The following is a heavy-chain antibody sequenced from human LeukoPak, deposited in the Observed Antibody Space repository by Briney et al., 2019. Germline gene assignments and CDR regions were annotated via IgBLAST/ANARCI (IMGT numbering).Heavy chain of an antibody. Sequence: SETLSLTCTVSGGSISSANYYWSWIRQPPGKGLEWIGYIYYSGSTYYNPSLKSRVTISVDTSKNQFSLKLSFVTAADTAVYSWARETWPPSRCFGPGGQGPLVPVSS. V-gene: IGHV4-30-4*01. CDR2: IYYSGST. J-gene: IGHJ5*02. CDR1: GGSISSANYY. D-gene: IGHD2-8*01. CDR3: ARETWPPSRCFGP.